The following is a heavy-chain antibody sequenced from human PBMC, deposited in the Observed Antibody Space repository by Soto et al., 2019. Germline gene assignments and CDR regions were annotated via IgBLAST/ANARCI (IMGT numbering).Heavy chain of an antibody. CDR2: ISAYNGNK. Sequence: QVQLVQSGGEVKKPGASVEVSCRTSGYMFTTYGMSWVRQAPGQGLEWMAWISAYNGNKKYARKFQGRVTMTTDKHTGTVAMDLRSRTANDTGKYVCARTGGGMAARPLEYWGQGTLVTVSS. V-gene: IGHV1-18*04. CDR3: ARTGGGMAARPLEY. CDR1: GYMFTTYG. J-gene: IGHJ4*02. D-gene: IGHD6-6*01.